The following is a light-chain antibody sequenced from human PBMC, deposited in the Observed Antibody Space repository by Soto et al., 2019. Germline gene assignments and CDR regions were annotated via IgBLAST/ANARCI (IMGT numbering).Light chain of an antibody. Sequence: QSVLTQPPSASGTPGQRVTISCSGSSSNIGNDYVYWYQQYPGAAPKLLIYRNNQRPSGVPDRFSGSKSGTSASLAISGLRSEDEADYYCAAWDVSLSRSYVFGTGPQLTVL. J-gene: IGLJ1*01. CDR3: AAWDVSLSRSYV. V-gene: IGLV1-47*01. CDR2: RNN. CDR1: SSNIGNDY.